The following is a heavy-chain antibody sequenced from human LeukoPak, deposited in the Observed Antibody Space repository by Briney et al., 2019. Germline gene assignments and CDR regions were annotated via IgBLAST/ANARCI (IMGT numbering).Heavy chain of an antibody. Sequence: GESLRLSCAASGFTVSSKYMSWVRLAPGKGLEWVSVIYTGGSTYYADSVKGRFTISRDNSKNALYLQMNSLRAEDTAVYYCARARVMEATAPDYWGQGTLVTVSS. D-gene: IGHD1-26*01. CDR2: IYTGGST. V-gene: IGHV3-66*02. J-gene: IGHJ4*02. CDR3: ARARVMEATAPDY. CDR1: GFTVSSKY.